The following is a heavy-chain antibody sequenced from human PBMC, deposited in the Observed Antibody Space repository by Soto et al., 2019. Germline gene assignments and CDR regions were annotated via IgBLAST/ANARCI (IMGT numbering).Heavy chain of an antibody. CDR3: ARDQIVVVPAAMRDYYYGMDV. V-gene: IGHV4-59*01. J-gene: IGHJ6*02. D-gene: IGHD2-2*01. CDR1: GGSISSYY. CDR2: IYYSGST. Sequence: SETLSLTCTVAGGSISSYYWRWIRQPPGKGLEWIGYIYYSGSTNYNPSLKSRVTISVDTSKNQFSLKLSSVTAADTAVYYCARDQIVVVPAAMRDYYYGMDVWGQGTTVTVSS.